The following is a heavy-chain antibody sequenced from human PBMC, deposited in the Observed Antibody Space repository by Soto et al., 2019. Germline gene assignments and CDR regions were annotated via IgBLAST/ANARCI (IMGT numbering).Heavy chain of an antibody. CDR3: ARGRYSGGGPYYFDY. D-gene: IGHD6-19*01. J-gene: IGHJ4*02. Sequence: QVQLVESGGGLVEPGGSLRLSCAASGFTFSGSYMNWIRQAPGKGLEWVSYISNSGSTIYNADSVKGRFTISRGNAKNSLSLQMNSLRAEDTAVYYCARGRYSGGGPYYFDYWGQGTLVTVSS. CDR1: GFTFSGSY. V-gene: IGHV3-11*01. CDR2: ISNSGSTI.